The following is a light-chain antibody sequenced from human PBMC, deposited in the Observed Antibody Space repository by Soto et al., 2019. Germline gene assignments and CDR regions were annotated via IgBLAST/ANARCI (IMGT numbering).Light chain of an antibody. J-gene: IGKJ5*01. CDR2: GAS. Sequence: EIVLTQSPGTLPLSPGERATLSCRASQSITSNYLAWYQQKPGQAPRLLIFGASNRATGIPDRFSGSGSGTDFTRTISRLEPEDFVVYYCQQYGSSPGTFGQGTRLEIK. CDR3: QQYGSSPGT. V-gene: IGKV3-20*01. CDR1: QSITSNY.